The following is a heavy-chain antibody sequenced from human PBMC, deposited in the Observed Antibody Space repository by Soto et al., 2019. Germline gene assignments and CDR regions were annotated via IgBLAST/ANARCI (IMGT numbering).Heavy chain of an antibody. J-gene: IGHJ6*02. V-gene: IGHV1-69*02. D-gene: IGHD3-10*01. Sequence: QVQLVQSGAEVKKPGSSVKVSCKASGGTFNSYTISWVRQAPGQGLEWMGGIIPILGIANYAQKFQGRVMITADKSTITAYMELSSLRSDDTAVYYCARFRGSYGMDVWGQGTTVTVSS. CDR1: GGTFNSYT. CDR2: IIPILGIA. CDR3: ARFRGSYGMDV.